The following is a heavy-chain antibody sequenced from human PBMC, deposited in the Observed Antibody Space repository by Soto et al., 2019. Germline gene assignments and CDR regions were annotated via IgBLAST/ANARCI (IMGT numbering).Heavy chain of an antibody. CDR3: AKVRYSSPMGYYYGMDV. D-gene: IGHD6-19*01. Sequence: SVKVSCKASRVAFSKFIVTWVRQAPGLGLEWVGGIIPIFDTANYAQKFQGRVTITADESTSTSYMEVNNLRSEDTAVYYCAKVRYSSPMGYYYGMDVWGQGTTVTVSS. V-gene: IGHV1-69*13. CDR1: RVAFSKFI. J-gene: IGHJ6*02. CDR2: IIPIFDTA.